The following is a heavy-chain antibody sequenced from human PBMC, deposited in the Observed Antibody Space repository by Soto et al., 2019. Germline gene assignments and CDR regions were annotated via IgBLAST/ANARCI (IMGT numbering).Heavy chain of an antibody. D-gene: IGHD1-7*01. V-gene: IGHV3-23*01. J-gene: IGHJ5*02. Sequence: GGSLRLSCTASGFNTRFYSMSWVRQTPGKGLEWVASLSRSGGATYYADSVRGRFTISRDASKDTLFLQMSNLRAEDTALYYCSKGEMSTSRNSFDXWGQGTLVTVSX. CDR1: GFNTRFYS. CDR2: LSRSGGAT. CDR3: SKGEMSTSRNSFDX.